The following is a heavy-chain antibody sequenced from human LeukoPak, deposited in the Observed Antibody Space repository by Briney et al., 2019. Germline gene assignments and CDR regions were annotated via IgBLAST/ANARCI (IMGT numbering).Heavy chain of an antibody. Sequence: PGGSLRLPCAASGFTFTRYAMYWVRQAPGKGLEWVALISYDGSNKYYADSVKGRFTISRDNSKNTVYLQMNSPRAEDTAVYYCARVGGDILSGHRTGYYYAMDVWGQGTTVTVSS. CDR1: GFTFTRYA. CDR3: ARVGGDILSGHRTGYYYAMDV. J-gene: IGHJ6*02. D-gene: IGHD3-9*01. V-gene: IGHV3-30*04. CDR2: ISYDGSNK.